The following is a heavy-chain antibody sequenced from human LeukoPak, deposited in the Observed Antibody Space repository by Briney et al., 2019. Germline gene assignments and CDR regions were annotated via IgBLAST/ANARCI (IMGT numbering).Heavy chain of an antibody. CDR1: GFTFSSYW. J-gene: IGHJ4*02. Sequence: PGGSLRLSCAASGFTFSSYWMSWVRQAPGKGLEWVANIKQDGSEKYYVDSVKGRFTTSRDNAKNSLYLQMNSLRAEDTAVYYCAREEVLWFGELFYDYWGQGTLVTVSS. CDR3: AREEVLWFGELFYDY. D-gene: IGHD3-10*01. V-gene: IGHV3-7*03. CDR2: IKQDGSEK.